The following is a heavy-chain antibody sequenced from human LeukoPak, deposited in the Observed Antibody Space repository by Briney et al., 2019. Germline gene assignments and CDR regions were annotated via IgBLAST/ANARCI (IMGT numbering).Heavy chain of an antibody. CDR1: GGSFSGYY. D-gene: IGHD2-2*01. J-gene: IGHJ6*03. Sequence: SETLSLTCAVYGGSFSGYYWSWIRQPPGKGLEWIGEINHSGSTNYNPSLKSRVTISVDTSKNQFSLKLSSVTAADTAVYYCARHQGVVVPAAIGYYYYYYMDVWGKGTTVTVSS. CDR3: ARHQGVVVPAAIGYYYYYYMDV. CDR2: INHSGST. V-gene: IGHV4-34*01.